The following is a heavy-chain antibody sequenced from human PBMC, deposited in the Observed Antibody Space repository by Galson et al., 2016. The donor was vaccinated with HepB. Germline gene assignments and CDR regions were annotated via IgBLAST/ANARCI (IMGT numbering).Heavy chain of an antibody. J-gene: IGHJ4*02. CDR2: IIPMFGIG. Sequence: SVKVSCKASGGTFSNSAISWVRQAPGRGLEWMGGIIPMFGIGNYAQKFQGRVTITADESTNTAYMELSSLRSEDTAVYYCAREDESSGYQTEGYFDYWGQGTLVTVSS. D-gene: IGHD3-22*01. V-gene: IGHV1-69*13. CDR1: GGTFSNSA. CDR3: AREDESSGYQTEGYFDY.